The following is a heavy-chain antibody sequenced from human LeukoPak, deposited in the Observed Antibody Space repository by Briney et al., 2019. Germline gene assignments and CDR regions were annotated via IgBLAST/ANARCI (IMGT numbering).Heavy chain of an antibody. CDR1: GFTFSSYG. CDR2: ISGSGGTT. CDR3: AKDNSYGFTPYYYFDY. D-gene: IGHD5-18*01. Sequence: GGTLRLSCAASGFTFSSYGMSWVRQAPGKGLEWVSAISGSGGTTYYADSVKGRFTISRDNSKNTLYLQMNSLTAEDTAVYYCAKDNSYGFTPYYYFDYWGQGTLVTVSS. J-gene: IGHJ4*02. V-gene: IGHV3-23*01.